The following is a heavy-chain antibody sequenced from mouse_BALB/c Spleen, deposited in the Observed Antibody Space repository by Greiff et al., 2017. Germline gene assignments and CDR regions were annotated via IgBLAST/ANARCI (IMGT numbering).Heavy chain of an antibody. V-gene: IGHV1-18*01. CDR3: ARYDYDPWFAY. CDR2: INPNNGGT. CDR1: GYTFTDYN. Sequence: EVKLQESGPELVKPGASVKIPCKASGYTFTDYNMDWVKQSHGKSLEWIGDINPNNGGTIYNQKFKGKATLTVDKSSSTAYMELRSLTSEDTAVYYCARYDYDPWFAYWGQGTLVTVSA. J-gene: IGHJ3*01. D-gene: IGHD2-4*01.